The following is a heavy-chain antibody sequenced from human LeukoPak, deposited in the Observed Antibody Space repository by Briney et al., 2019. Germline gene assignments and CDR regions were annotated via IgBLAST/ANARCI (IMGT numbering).Heavy chain of an antibody. J-gene: IGHJ5*02. CDR1: GGSISSYY. Sequence: SETLSLTCTVSGGSISSYYWSWIRQPPGKGLEWIGYIYYSGSTNYNPSLKSRVTISVDTSKNQFSLKLSSVTAADTAVYYCARAVPISTGGWFDPWGQGTLVTVSS. CDR3: ARAVPISTGGWFDP. CDR2: IYYSGST. V-gene: IGHV4-59*01. D-gene: IGHD3-3*01.